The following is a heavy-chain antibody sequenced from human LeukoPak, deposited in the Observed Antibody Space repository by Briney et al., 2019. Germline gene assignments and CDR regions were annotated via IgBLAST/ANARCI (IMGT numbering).Heavy chain of an antibody. CDR3: ARDRSGRDAFDI. V-gene: IGHV3-48*04. CDR1: GFTFSSYS. D-gene: IGHD1-14*01. CDR2: ISSSSSTI. J-gene: IGHJ3*02. Sequence: GGSLRLSCAASGFTFSSYSMNWVRQAPGKGLEWVSYISSSSSTIYYADSVKGRFTISRDNAKNSPYLQMNSLRAEDTAVYYCARDRSGRDAFDIWGQGTMVTVSS.